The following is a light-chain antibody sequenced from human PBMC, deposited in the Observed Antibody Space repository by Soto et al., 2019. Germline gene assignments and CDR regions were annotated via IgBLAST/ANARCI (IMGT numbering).Light chain of an antibody. CDR3: QQYYNWLWT. CDR2: DAS. J-gene: IGKJ1*01. CDR1: LSIGSN. V-gene: IGKV3-15*01. Sequence: IVMTQSPATLSVSPGDGATLSCRASLSIGSNLAWYQQRPGQAPRLLIYDASSRATGIPARFSGSGSGTEFTLTINSLQSEDSAVYYCQQYYNWLWTFGHGTRVEIK.